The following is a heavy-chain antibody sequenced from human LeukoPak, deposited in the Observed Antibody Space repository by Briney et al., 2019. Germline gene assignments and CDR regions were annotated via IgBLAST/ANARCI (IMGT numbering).Heavy chain of an antibody. Sequence: ASVKVSCKASGYAFTSYYMHWVRQAPGQGLEWMGIINPSGGSTSSARKFQGRVTMTRDTSTSTVYMELSSLRSEDTAVYYCARDFMGSGTPDYWGQGTLVTVSS. D-gene: IGHD3-10*01. CDR2: INPSGGST. J-gene: IGHJ4*02. CDR1: GYAFTSYY. V-gene: IGHV1-46*01. CDR3: ARDFMGSGTPDY.